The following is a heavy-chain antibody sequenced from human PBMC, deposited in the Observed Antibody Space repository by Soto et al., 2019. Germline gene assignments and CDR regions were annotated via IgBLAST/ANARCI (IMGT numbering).Heavy chain of an antibody. D-gene: IGHD6-6*01. CDR3: ARSTIEPRLFMYPFDS. Sequence: TSETLPLTCTVLCGSISNHYWSRILQPQGKGLEWIGYIYYSGSTNYNPSLKSRVTISVDTSKNQFSLKLSSVTAADTAIYYCARSTIEPRLFMYPFDSWGQGTLVTVS. J-gene: IGHJ4*02. V-gene: IGHV4-59*08. CDR2: IYYSGST. CDR1: CGSISNHY.